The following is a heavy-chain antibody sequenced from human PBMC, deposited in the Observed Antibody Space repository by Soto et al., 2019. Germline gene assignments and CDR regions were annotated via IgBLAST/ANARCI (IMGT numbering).Heavy chain of an antibody. CDR3: AAASLLLEWLPYDAFDI. D-gene: IGHD3-3*01. Sequence: ASVKVSCKASGFTFTSSAMQWVRQARGQRLEWIGWIVVGSGNTNYAQKFQERVTITRDMSTSTAYMELSSLRSEDTAVYYCAAASLLLEWLPYDAFDIWGQGTMVTVSS. V-gene: IGHV1-58*02. CDR2: IVVGSGNT. J-gene: IGHJ3*02. CDR1: GFTFTSSA.